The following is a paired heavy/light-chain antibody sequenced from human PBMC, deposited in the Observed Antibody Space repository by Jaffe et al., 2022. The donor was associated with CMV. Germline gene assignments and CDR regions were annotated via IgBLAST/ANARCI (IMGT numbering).Light chain of an antibody. CDR2: AAS. Sequence: DIQMTQSPSSLSASVGDRVTVTCRASQTISSYVNWYQQRPGKAPQLLIYAASRLQSGVPSRFSGSGSGTDFTLTISSLQPEDFATYYCQQSYSSPRTFGPGTKLDIK. V-gene: IGKV1-39*01. CDR3: QQSYSSPRT. J-gene: IGKJ3*01. CDR1: QTISSY.
Heavy chain of an antibody. D-gene: IGHD6-13*01. CDR2: TYYRSKWYN. CDR3: ARRSYISSWDYFDY. J-gene: IGHJ4*02. CDR1: GDSVSSNSAI. V-gene: IGHV6-1*01. Sequence: QVQLQQSGPGLVKPSQTLSLTCAISGDSVSSNSAIWNWIRQSPSRGLEWLGRTYYRSKWYNDYAASVESRITIKPDTSKNQFSLQLNSVTPEDTAVYYCARRSYISSWDYFDYWGQGTLVTVSS.